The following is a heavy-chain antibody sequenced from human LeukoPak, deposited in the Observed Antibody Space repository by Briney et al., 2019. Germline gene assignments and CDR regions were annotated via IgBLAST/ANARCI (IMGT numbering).Heavy chain of an antibody. V-gene: IGHV1-2*04. D-gene: IGHD3-22*01. CDR2: INPNSGGT. CDR1: GYTFTGYY. J-gene: IGHJ3*02. CDR3: AISRDYYDSSGYGRRAAFDI. Sequence: ASVKVSCKASGYTFTGYYMHWVRQAPGQGLEWMGWINPNSGGTNYAQKFQGWVTMTRDTSISTAYMELSRLRSDDTAVYYCAISRDYYDSSGYGRRAAFDIWGQGTMVTVSS.